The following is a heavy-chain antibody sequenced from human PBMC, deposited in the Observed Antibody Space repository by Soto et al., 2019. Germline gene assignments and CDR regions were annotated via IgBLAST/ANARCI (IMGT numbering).Heavy chain of an antibody. V-gene: IGHV1-18*01. CDR1: GYTFTNYD. CDR2: ISTYTGNT. J-gene: IGHJ6*02. CDR3: ARGYYYGSGRPTPGGMDV. Sequence: QVHLVQSGAEVKKPGASVKVSCKASGYTFTNYDINWVRQAPGQGLEWMGWISTYTGNTNYAQKXQGRVTMTTDXXTXTXCMELRSLRSDDTAVYYCARGYYYGSGRPTPGGMDVWGQGTTVTVSS. D-gene: IGHD3-10*01.